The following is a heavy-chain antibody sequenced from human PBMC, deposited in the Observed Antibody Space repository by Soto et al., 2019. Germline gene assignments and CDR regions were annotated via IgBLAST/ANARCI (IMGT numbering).Heavy chain of an antibody. CDR3: ARGLATLPVFAFDI. CDR2: VYWNDDK. D-gene: IGHD1-1*01. Sequence: QITLKGSGPTLVKPTQTLTLTCTLSGISLSTSGVGLGWIRQTPGKALEWLALVYWNDDKHYSPSLENRLTITKDTSKNQAILTMTNMDPVDTATYYCARGLATLPVFAFDIWGQGTVVTVSS. V-gene: IGHV2-5*01. CDR1: GISLSTSGVG. J-gene: IGHJ3*02.